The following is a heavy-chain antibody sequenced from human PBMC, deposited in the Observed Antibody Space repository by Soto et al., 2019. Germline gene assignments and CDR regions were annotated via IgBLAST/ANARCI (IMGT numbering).Heavy chain of an antibody. CDR3: ASHYLVAVAAAGDPIDAFDI. Sequence: ASVKVSCKASGYTFTSYDINWVRQATGQGLEWMGWMNPNSGNTGYAQKFQGRVTMTRNTSISTAYMELSSLRSEDTAVYYCASHYLVAVAAAGDPIDAFDIWGQGTMVTVSS. CDR1: GYTFTSYD. CDR2: MNPNSGNT. J-gene: IGHJ3*02. D-gene: IGHD6-13*01. V-gene: IGHV1-8*01.